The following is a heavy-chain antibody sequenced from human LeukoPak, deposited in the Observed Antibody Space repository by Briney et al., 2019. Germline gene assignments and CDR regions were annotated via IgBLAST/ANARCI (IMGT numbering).Heavy chain of an antibody. V-gene: IGHV3-23*01. J-gene: IGHJ4*02. Sequence: GGSLRLSCAASGFTFSSYAMSWVRQAPGKGLEWVSAISGSGGSTYYADSVKGRFTISRDNSKNTLYLQMNSLRAEDTALYYCSGGARGKYVFSYWGQGALVTVSS. CDR1: GFTFSSYA. CDR2: ISGSGGST. D-gene: IGHD1-26*01. CDR3: SGGARGKYVFSY.